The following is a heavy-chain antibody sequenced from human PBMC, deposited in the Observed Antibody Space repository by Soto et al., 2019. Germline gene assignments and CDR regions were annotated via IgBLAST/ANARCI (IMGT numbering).Heavy chain of an antibody. CDR2: FYDDGRT. Sequence: SETLSLTCTVSGGSISSTTYYWGWFRQPPEKGLEWIGSFYDDGRTYYNPSLKSRVTMSVDTSKNQFSLKLSSVTAADTAVYFCARRVTVTKNYFDYWGQGTLVTVSS. D-gene: IGHD4-17*01. CDR1: GGSISSTTYY. V-gene: IGHV4-39*01. J-gene: IGHJ4*02. CDR3: ARRVTVTKNYFDY.